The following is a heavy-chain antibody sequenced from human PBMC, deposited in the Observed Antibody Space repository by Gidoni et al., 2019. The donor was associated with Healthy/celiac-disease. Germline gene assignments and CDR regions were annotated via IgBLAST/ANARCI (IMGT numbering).Heavy chain of an antibody. V-gene: IGHV3-23*01. CDR3: AKDVLRDGYLTLGDY. Sequence: EVQLLESGGGSVQPGGSLRPSCAASGFTFSSYAMSWVRQAPGKGLEWVAAISGSGGSTYYADSVKGRFTISRDNSKNTLYLQMNSLRAEDTAVYYCAKDVLRDGYLTLGDYWGQGTLVTVSS. CDR2: ISGSGGST. CDR1: GFTFSSYA. J-gene: IGHJ4*02. D-gene: IGHD5-12*01.